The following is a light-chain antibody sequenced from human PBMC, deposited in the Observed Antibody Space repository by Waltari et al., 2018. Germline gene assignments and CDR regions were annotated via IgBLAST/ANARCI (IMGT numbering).Light chain of an antibody. CDR1: QSISSY. Sequence: DIQLTQSPSFLSASVGDSVTITCRASQSISSYLAWYQQKPGKAPKLLIYAASTLQAGVPSRFSGSGSGTEFTLTISSLPPEDFATYYCQQLYSYPFTFGPGTKVDIK. V-gene: IGKV1-9*01. CDR3: QQLYSYPFT. CDR2: AAS. J-gene: IGKJ3*01.